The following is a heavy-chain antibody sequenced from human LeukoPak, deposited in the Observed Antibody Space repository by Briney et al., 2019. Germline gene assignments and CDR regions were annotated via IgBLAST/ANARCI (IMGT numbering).Heavy chain of an antibody. J-gene: IGHJ6*03. Sequence: PGGSLRLSCSVSGFIFRDFSMSWVRQAPGKGLEWVAKMNEYGSEIFYVDSVKGRFTISRDNGKNSLFLQMNSLRAEDTAVYYCARVLRYCSGGNCYSGGLGYMDVWGKGTTVTISS. V-gene: IGHV3-7*03. CDR3: ARVLRYCSGGNCYSGGLGYMDV. CDR1: GFIFRDFS. CDR2: MNEYGSEI. D-gene: IGHD2-15*01.